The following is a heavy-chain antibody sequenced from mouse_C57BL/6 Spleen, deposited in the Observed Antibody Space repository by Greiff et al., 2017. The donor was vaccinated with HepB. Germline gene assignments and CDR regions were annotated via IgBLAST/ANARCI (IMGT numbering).Heavy chain of an antibody. D-gene: IGHD1-1*01. Sequence: EVKLVESGGGLVKPGGSLKLSCAASGFTFSSYAMSWVRQTPEKRLEWVATISDGGSYTYYPDNVKGRFTISRDNAKNNLYLQMSHLKSEDTAMYYCARDCSREAWFAYWGQGTLVTVSA. CDR2: ISDGGSYT. CDR1: GFTFSSYA. CDR3: ARDCSREAWFAY. V-gene: IGHV5-4*03. J-gene: IGHJ3*01.